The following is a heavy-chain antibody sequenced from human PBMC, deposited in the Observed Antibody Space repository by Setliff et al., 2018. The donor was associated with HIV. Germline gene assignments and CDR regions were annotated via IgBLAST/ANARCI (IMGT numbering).Heavy chain of an antibody. CDR1: GFTFSVHG. Sequence: GGSLRLPCAASGFTFSVHGMHWVRKAPGRGLEWVAFINYDEGYEYYADSVQGRVTISRDNSKNTVDLQMNSLRLEDTGVYYCAKDGDFRNSDYDAFDFWGQGTMVTVSS. D-gene: IGHD7-27*01. V-gene: IGHV3-30*02. J-gene: IGHJ3*01. CDR3: AKDGDFRNSDYDAFDF. CDR2: INYDEGYE.